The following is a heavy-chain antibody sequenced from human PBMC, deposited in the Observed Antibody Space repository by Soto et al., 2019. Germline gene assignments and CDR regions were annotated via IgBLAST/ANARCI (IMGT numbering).Heavy chain of an antibody. V-gene: IGHV3-23*01. Sequence: EVQLLESGGGLVQPGGSLRLSCAASGFTFSSYAMSWVRQAPGKGLEWVSAISGSGGSTYYADSVKGRFTISRDNSKNTLYLQMNSLRAEDTAVYYCAKVGGPVDYYYYGMDVWGQGTTVTVSS. J-gene: IGHJ6*02. D-gene: IGHD2-15*01. CDR3: AKVGGPVDYYYYGMDV. CDR1: GFTFSSYA. CDR2: ISGSGGST.